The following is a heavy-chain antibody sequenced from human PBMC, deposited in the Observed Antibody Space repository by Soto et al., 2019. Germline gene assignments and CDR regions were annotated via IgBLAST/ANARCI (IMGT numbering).Heavy chain of an antibody. CDR2: VSQGGTESYMTEGVSS. D-gene: IGHD3-16*01. V-gene: IGHV4-59*03. J-gene: IGHJ5*02. CDR1: GVSLDNFF. Sequence: QVQLQESGPGLLRPSETLSLTCTVSGVSLDNFFWSWIRQTPGKGLEWIGYVSQGGTESYMTEGVSSVYNPSYDRRATISLTLPSNQFTPTFTSRTQPAMALYYVTADRGGIKVSANPLGEWFAPWGQGTLVTVSS. CDR3: TADRGGIKVSANPLGEWFAP.